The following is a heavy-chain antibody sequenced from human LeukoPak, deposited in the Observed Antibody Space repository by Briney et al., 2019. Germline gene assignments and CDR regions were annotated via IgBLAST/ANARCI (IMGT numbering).Heavy chain of an antibody. CDR1: GFTFDDYG. Sequence: GGSLRLSCAASGFTFDDYGMSWVRQAPGKGLEWVSGINWNGGSTGYADSVKGRFTISRDNAKNSLYLQMNSLRAEDTALYYCARDERDFWSGYRDYSGQGTLVTVSS. D-gene: IGHD3-3*01. CDR2: INWNGGST. CDR3: ARDERDFWSGYRDY. J-gene: IGHJ4*02. V-gene: IGHV3-20*04.